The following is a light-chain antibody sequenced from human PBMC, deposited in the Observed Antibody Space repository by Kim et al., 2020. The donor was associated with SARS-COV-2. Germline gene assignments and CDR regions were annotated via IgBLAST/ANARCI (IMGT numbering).Light chain of an antibody. Sequence: AIRMTQSPSSFSASTGDRVTITCRASQGISSYLAWYQQKPGRAPKVLIYAASTLQSGVPSRFSGSGSGTDFTLTISCLQSEDFATYYCQQYYSFPYTFGQGTKLEI. J-gene: IGKJ2*01. CDR1: QGISSY. V-gene: IGKV1-8*01. CDR2: AAS. CDR3: QQYYSFPYT.